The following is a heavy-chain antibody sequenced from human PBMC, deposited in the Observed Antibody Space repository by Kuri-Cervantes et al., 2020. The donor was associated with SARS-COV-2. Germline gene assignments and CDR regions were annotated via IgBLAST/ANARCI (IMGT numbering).Heavy chain of an antibody. V-gene: IGHV4-4*07. D-gene: IGHD5-18*01. CDR2: IYTSGST. Sequence: SETLSLTCTVSGGSISSSYWSWIRQPAGKGLEWIGRIYTSGSTNYNPSLKSRVTMSVDTSKNQFSLKLSSVTAADTAVYYCATEEDSYGSLLLDYWGQGTLVTVSS. CDR3: ATEEDSYGSLLLDY. CDR1: GGSISSSY. J-gene: IGHJ4*02.